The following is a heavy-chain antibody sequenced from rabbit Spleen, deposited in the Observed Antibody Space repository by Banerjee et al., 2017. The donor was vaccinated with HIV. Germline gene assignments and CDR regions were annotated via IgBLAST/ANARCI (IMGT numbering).Heavy chain of an antibody. CDR3: ARDISNGGTYRGLYDFNL. J-gene: IGHJ4*01. CDR1: GFSFSSGYD. V-gene: IGHV1S45*01. D-gene: IGHD1-1*01. Sequence: QEHLVESGGGLVQPGGSLKLSCTASGFSFSSGYDMCWVRQAPGKGLEWIACIATGIDVPYYVNWAKGRFTISKSSSTTVTLQMTSLTAADTATYFCARDISNGGTYRGLYDFNLWGPGTLVTVS. CDR2: IATGIDVP.